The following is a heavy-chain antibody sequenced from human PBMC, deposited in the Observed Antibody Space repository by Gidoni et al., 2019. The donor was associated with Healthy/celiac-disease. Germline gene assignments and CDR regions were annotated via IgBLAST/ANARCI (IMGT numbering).Heavy chain of an antibody. CDR3: ARDIGPGRDFDH. Sequence: QVTLRESGPALVKPTQTLTLTCTFSGFSLTTNTTCVSWISQPPVQALDWLARIDWDGDKYYNTSLKTRLTIFKDTAKNQVVLTVTNMDPADTATYYCARDIGPGRDFDHWGQGTLVTVSS. D-gene: IGHD3-10*01. V-gene: IGHV2-70*15. CDR2: IDWDGDK. J-gene: IGHJ4*02. CDR1: GFSLTTNTTC.